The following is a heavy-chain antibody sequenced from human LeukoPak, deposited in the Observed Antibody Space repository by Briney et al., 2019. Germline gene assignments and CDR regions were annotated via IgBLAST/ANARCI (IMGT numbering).Heavy chain of an antibody. CDR3: ARASQPGYCSGGACYRAFDI. CDR1: GGSISSGDYY. CDR2: IYYSGST. D-gene: IGHD2-15*01. Sequence: PSQTLSLTCTVSGGSISSGDYYWSWIRQPPGKGLEWIGYIYYSGSTYYNPSLKSRVTISVDTSKNQVSLRLNSVTAADTAVYYCARASQPGYCSGGACYRAFDIWGQGTMVTVSS. J-gene: IGHJ3*02. V-gene: IGHV4-30-4*08.